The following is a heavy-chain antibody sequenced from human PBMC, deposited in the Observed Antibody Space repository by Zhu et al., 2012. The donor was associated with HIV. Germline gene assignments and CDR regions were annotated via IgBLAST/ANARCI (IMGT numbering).Heavy chain of an antibody. Sequence: EVQLLESGGGLVQPGGSLRLSCAASGFTFSSYAMSWVRQAPGKGLEWVSVISGSGGSTHYADSVKGRFTISRDNSKNTLYLQMNSLRAEDTAVYYCAKPLVTQHSSADYWGQGTLVTVSS. CDR1: GFTFSSYA. D-gene: IGHD2-21*02. CDR2: ISGSGGST. CDR3: AKPLVTQHSSADY. J-gene: IGHJ4*02. V-gene: IGHV3-23*01.